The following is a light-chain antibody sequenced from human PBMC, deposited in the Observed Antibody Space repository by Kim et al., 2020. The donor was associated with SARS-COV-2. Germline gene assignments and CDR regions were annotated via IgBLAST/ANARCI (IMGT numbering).Light chain of an antibody. CDR3: CSYAGSSTFYV. V-gene: IGLV2-23*02. Sequence: QSITIPCTGTSSDVGSYNLVSWYQQHPGKAPKLMIYEVSKRPSGVSNRFSGSKSGNTASLTISGLQAEDEADYYCCSYAGSSTFYVFGTGTKVTVL. CDR1: SSDVGSYNL. CDR2: EVS. J-gene: IGLJ1*01.